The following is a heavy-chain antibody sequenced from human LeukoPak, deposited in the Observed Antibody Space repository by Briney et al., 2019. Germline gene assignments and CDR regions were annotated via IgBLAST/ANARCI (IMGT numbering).Heavy chain of an antibody. J-gene: IGHJ5*02. Sequence: PSETLSLTCTVSGGSINSSSYYWGWIRQPPGKGLEWIGSIYYSGSTYYNPSLKSRVTMFVDTSKNQFSLKLSSVTAADTAVYYCASCHYYGTGIYQNWFDPWGQGTLVTVSS. CDR1: GGSINSSSYY. CDR3: ASCHYYGTGIYQNWFDP. V-gene: IGHV4-39*01. CDR2: IYYSGST. D-gene: IGHD3-10*01.